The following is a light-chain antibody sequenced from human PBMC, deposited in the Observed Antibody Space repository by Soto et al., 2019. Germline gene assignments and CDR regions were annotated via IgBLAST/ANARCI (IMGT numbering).Light chain of an antibody. Sequence: DIVMTQSPDSLAVSLGERAAINCKSSQNILLRSNNLNYLAWFQQKPGQPPKVLIYWASTRQSGVPDRFSGSWSGTDFTLTISSLQAEDVAVYYCLQYYASPYTFGQGTKLEIK. V-gene: IGKV4-1*01. CDR1: QNILLRSNNLNY. CDR3: LQYYASPYT. CDR2: WAS. J-gene: IGKJ2*01.